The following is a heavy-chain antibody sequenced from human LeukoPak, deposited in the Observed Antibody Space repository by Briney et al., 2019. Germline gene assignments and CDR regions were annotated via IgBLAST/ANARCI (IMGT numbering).Heavy chain of an antibody. CDR2: VLFDGKIE. CDR1: GFTFRHYS. V-gene: IGHV3-30*01. Sequence: PGRSLRLSCAASGFTFRHYSMHSVRQAPGKWLEWVAVVLFDGKIESYHDSGKGRFSISRENTNSTLYLQMDSIRPDDTGLYYCVRARETRGLGYWGQGTPVTVSS. J-gene: IGHJ4*02. CDR3: VRARETRGLGY. D-gene: IGHD3-16*01.